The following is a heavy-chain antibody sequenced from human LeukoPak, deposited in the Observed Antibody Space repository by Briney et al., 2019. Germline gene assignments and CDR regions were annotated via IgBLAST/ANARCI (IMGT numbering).Heavy chain of an antibody. CDR1: GYSITSYY. CDR3: ARGEIFFDF. Sequence: TLSLTCTVSGYSITSYYWSWIRQPPGKGLEWIGYIHYSGSTFYNPSLKSRVTISVDTSRNQFSLTLSSVTAADTAVYYCARGEIFFDFWGQGSLVTVSS. J-gene: IGHJ4*02. V-gene: IGHV4-30-4*01. D-gene: IGHD3-3*01. CDR2: IHYSGST.